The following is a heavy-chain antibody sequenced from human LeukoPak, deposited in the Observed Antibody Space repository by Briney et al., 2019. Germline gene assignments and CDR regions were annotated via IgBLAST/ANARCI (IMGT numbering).Heavy chain of an antibody. V-gene: IGHV3-15*01. D-gene: IGHD6-13*01. CDR2: IKSKTDGGTT. Sequence: GGSLRLSCAASGFTFSNAWMSWVRQAPGKGLEWVGRIKSKTDGGTTDYAAPVKGRFTISRDDSKNTLYLQMNSLKTEDTAVYYCTTVVEWQQLADFDYWGQGTLVTVSS. CDR1: GFTFSNAW. J-gene: IGHJ4*02. CDR3: TTVVEWQQLADFDY.